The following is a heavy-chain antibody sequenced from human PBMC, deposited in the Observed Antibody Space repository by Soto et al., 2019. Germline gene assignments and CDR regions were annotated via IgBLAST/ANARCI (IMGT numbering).Heavy chain of an antibody. CDR1: GFTVSSNY. CDR2: IYRGDRT. CDR3: ARGPPGYNVLTGYPREDYYCYAMDV. Sequence: EVQLVESGGGLIQPGGSLRLSCAASGFTVSSNYMIWVRQASGKGLEWVSVIYRGDRTSYADSVKGRFTISRDTSKNMLYLQMNSLRAEDTAVYYCARGPPGYNVLTGYPREDYYCYAMDVWGQGTTVSVSS. J-gene: IGHJ6*02. D-gene: IGHD3-9*01. V-gene: IGHV3-53*01.